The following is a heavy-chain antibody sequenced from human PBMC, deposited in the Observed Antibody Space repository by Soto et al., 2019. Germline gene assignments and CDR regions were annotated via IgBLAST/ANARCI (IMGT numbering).Heavy chain of an antibody. J-gene: IGHJ4*02. CDR1: GYTFTSYA. CDR3: ASHPLNILTGYSPFDY. CDR2: INAGNGNT. D-gene: IGHD3-9*01. Sequence: GASVKVSCKASGYTFTSYAMHWVRQAPGQRLEWMGWINAGNGNTKYSQKFQGRVTITRDTSASTAYMELSSLRFEDTAVYYCASHPLNILTGYSPFDYWGQGTLVTVSS. V-gene: IGHV1-3*01.